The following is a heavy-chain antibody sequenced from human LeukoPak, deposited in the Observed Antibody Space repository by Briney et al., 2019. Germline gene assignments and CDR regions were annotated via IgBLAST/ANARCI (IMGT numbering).Heavy chain of an antibody. V-gene: IGHV3-48*04. CDR2: ISSSSSTI. Sequence: GGSLRLSCAASGSTFGSYSMNWVRQAPGKGLEWVSYISSSSSTIYYADSVKGRFTISRDNAKNSLYLQMNSLRGEDTAVYYCARDIVGATNEPDYWGQGTLVTVSS. J-gene: IGHJ4*02. D-gene: IGHD1-26*01. CDR3: ARDIVGATNEPDY. CDR1: GSTFGSYS.